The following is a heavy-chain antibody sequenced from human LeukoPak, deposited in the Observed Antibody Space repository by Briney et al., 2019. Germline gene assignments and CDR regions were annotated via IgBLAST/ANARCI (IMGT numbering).Heavy chain of an antibody. Sequence: GRSLRLSCAASGFTFSSYGMHWVRQAPGKGLEWVAFIRYDGSNKYYADSVKGRFTISRDNSKNTLYLQMNSLRAEDTAVYYCAKDRGYSSSWYDSVFDYWGQGTLVTVSS. D-gene: IGHD6-13*01. J-gene: IGHJ4*02. V-gene: IGHV3-30*02. CDR2: IRYDGSNK. CDR3: AKDRGYSSSWYDSVFDY. CDR1: GFTFSSYG.